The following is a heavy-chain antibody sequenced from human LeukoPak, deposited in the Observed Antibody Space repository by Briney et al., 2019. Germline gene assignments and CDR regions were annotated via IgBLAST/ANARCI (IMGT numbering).Heavy chain of an antibody. D-gene: IGHD3-22*01. J-gene: IGHJ3*02. Sequence: GGSLRLSCAASGFTFSSYAMSWVRQAPGKGLEWVSAISGSGGSTYYADSAKGRFTISRDNSKNTLYLQMNSLRAEDTAVYYCAKDYYDGSGYPPLDAFDIWGQGTMVTVSS. CDR3: AKDYYDGSGYPPLDAFDI. V-gene: IGHV3-23*01. CDR2: ISGSGGST. CDR1: GFTFSSYA.